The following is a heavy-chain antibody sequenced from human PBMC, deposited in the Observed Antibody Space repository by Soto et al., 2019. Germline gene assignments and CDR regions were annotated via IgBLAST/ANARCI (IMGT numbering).Heavy chain of an antibody. V-gene: IGHV4-31*03. D-gene: IGHD5-12*01. CDR2: IYYSGST. CDR3: AVATTQGGWFDP. CDR1: GGSISSGGYY. Sequence: KPSETLSLTCTVSGGSISSGGYYWSWIRQHPGKGLEWIGYIYYSGSTYYNPSLKSRVTISVDTSKNQFSLKLSSVTAADTAVYYCAVATTQGGWFDPWGQGTLVTVSS. J-gene: IGHJ5*02.